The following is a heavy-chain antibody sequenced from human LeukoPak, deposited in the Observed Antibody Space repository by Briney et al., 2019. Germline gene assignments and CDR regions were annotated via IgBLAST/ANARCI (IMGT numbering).Heavy chain of an antibody. Sequence: GGSLRLSCAASGFTFSASAMHWVRQAPGKGPECVAVISYDGSNKYYADPVKGRFTISRDNSKNTLYLQMNSLRTEDTVVYYCARGPQPLLSTTSPFDYWGQGTLVTVSS. V-gene: IGHV3-30*17. CDR2: ISYDGSNK. J-gene: IGHJ4*02. D-gene: IGHD2-2*01. CDR1: GFTFSASA. CDR3: ARGPQPLLSTTSPFDY.